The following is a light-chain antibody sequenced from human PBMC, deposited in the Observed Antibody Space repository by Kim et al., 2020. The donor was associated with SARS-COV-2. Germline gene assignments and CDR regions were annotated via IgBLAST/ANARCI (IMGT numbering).Light chain of an antibody. V-gene: IGLV3-19*01. CDR2: GKN. CDR1: SLRSYY. Sequence: GPPVRTTGQGDSLRSYYASRDQQKPGQAPVLVIYGKNNRPSGIPDRFSGSSSGNTASLTITGAQAEDEADYYCNSRDSSGNHVVFGGGTQLTVL. J-gene: IGLJ2*01. CDR3: NSRDSSGNHVV.